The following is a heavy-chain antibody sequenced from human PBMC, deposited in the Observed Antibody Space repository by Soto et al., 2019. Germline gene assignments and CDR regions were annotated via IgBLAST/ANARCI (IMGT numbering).Heavy chain of an antibody. Sequence: ASVKVSCKASGYTFTSYAMHWVRQAPGQRLEWMGWINAGNGNTKYSQKFQGRVTITRDTSASTAYMELSSLRSEDTAVYYCAREGGRYQSPNFDYWGQGTLVTVSS. V-gene: IGHV1-3*01. D-gene: IGHD3-16*02. CDR2: INAGNGNT. J-gene: IGHJ4*02. CDR1: GYTFTSYA. CDR3: AREGGRYQSPNFDY.